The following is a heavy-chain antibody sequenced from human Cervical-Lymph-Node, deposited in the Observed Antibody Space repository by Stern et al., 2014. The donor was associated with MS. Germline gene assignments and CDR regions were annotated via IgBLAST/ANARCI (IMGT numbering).Heavy chain of an antibody. Sequence: VQLVESGGGVVQPGTSLRLSCIASGFTFTTYGMHWVRQAPGKGLEWVAVIAHDGNNKYYEDSVTGRFSISRDDSKNTLFLQMKSLKTEDTAVYYCAKDLYDTSGYLRHWGQGTPVIVSS. J-gene: IGHJ4*02. CDR1: GFTFTTYG. CDR2: IAHDGNNK. V-gene: IGHV3-30*18. CDR3: AKDLYDTSGYLRH. D-gene: IGHD5/OR15-5a*01.